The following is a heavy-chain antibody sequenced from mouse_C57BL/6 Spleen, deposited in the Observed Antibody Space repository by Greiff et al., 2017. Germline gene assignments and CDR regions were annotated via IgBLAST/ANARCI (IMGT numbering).Heavy chain of an antibody. CDR1: GYTFTSYW. Sequence: QVQLQQPGAELVNPGASVQMSSQPSGYTFTSYWITWVKQRPGQGLEWIGDIYPGSGSTNYNEKFKSKATLTVDTSSSTAYMQLSSLTSEDSAVYCCARDGYYYAIDNWRQGTSGTASS. V-gene: IGHV1-55*01. CDR2: IYPGSGST. CDR3: ARDGYYYAIDN. J-gene: IGHJ4*01. D-gene: IGHD2-3*01.